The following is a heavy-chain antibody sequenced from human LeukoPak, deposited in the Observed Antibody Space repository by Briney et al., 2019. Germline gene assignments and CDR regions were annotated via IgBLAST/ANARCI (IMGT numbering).Heavy chain of an antibody. V-gene: IGHV3-30*03. CDR3: ARDETQTWIQLWFSSYYYGMDV. Sequence: GGSLRLSCAASGFTFSSYGMHWVRQAPGKGLEWVAVISYDGSNKYYADSVKSRFTISRDNSKDTLYLQMNSLRAEDTAVYYCARDETQTWIQLWFSSYYYGMDVWGQGTTVTVSS. CDR2: ISYDGSNK. D-gene: IGHD5-18*01. CDR1: GFTFSSYG. J-gene: IGHJ6*02.